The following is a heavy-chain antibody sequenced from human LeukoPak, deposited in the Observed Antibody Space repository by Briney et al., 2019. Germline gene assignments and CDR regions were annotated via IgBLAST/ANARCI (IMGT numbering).Heavy chain of an antibody. CDR2: IYYSGST. Sequence: SETLSLTCAVYGGSFSNYYWSWIRQPPGKGLEWIGYIYYSGSTNYNPSLKSRVTISVDTSKNQFSLKLSSVTAADTAVYYCARGKYSSSWLFDYWGQGTLVTVSS. D-gene: IGHD6-13*01. V-gene: IGHV4-59*01. J-gene: IGHJ4*02. CDR1: GGSFSNYY. CDR3: ARGKYSSSWLFDY.